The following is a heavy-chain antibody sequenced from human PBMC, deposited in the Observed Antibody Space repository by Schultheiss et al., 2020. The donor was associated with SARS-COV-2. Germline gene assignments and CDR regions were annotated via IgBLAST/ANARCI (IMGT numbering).Heavy chain of an antibody. J-gene: IGHJ4*02. V-gene: IGHV3-74*01. Sequence: GGSLRLSCAASGFTFSSYWMHWVRQAPGKGLVWVSRINSDGSSTSYADSVKGRFTISRDNSKNTLYLQMNSLRAEDTAVYYCARDRSFDYYFDYWGQGTLVTVSS. CDR2: INSDGSST. D-gene: IGHD6-13*01. CDR3: ARDRSFDYYFDY. CDR1: GFTFSSYW.